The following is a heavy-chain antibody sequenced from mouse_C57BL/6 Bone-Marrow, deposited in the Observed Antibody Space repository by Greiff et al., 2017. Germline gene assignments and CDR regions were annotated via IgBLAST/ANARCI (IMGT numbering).Heavy chain of an antibody. CDR3: TNRWLLKY. Sequence: QVQLQQSGAELVRPGASVTLSCKASGYTFTDYEMHWVKQTPVHGLEWIGAIDPETGGTAYNQKFKGKAILTADKSSSTAYMELRSLTSEDTAVYYCTNRWLLKYWCQGTLVTVSA. V-gene: IGHV1-15*01. CDR2: IDPETGGT. CDR1: GYTFTDYE. J-gene: IGHJ3*01. D-gene: IGHD2-3*01.